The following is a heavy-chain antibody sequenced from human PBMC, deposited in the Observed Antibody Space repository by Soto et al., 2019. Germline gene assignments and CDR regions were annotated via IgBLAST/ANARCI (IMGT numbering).Heavy chain of an antibody. Sequence: GGSLRLSCAASGFTFSSYGMHWVRHAPGKGLEWVAVISYDGSNKYYADSVKGRFTISRDNSKNTLYLQMNSLRAEDTAVYYCAKGLIQDYGMDVWGQGTTVTVSS. D-gene: IGHD5-18*01. V-gene: IGHV3-30*18. J-gene: IGHJ6*02. CDR1: GFTFSSYG. CDR3: AKGLIQDYGMDV. CDR2: ISYDGSNK.